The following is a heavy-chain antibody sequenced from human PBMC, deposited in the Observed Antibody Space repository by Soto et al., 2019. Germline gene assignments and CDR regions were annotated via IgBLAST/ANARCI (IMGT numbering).Heavy chain of an antibody. CDR1: GGSISSYY. D-gene: IGHD3-10*01. J-gene: IGHJ5*02. V-gene: IGHV4-59*01. CDR2: IYYSGST. CDR3: ARDYYGSVTYYNTRGVGWLDP. Sequence: SETLSLTCTVSGGSISSYYWSWIRQPPGKGLEWIGYIYYSGSTNYNPSLKSRVTISVDTSKNQFSLKLSSVTAAETAVYYCARDYYGSVTYYNTRGVGWLDPWGQGTMVTVYS.